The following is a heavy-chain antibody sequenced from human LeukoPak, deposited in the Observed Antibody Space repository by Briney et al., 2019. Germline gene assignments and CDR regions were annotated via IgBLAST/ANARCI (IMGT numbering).Heavy chain of an antibody. CDR1: GFTFSSYW. D-gene: IGHD2-15*01. CDR2: IKSDGSTT. CDR3: TRRVSTTRWFDP. J-gene: IGHJ5*02. V-gene: IGHV3-74*01. Sequence: GGSLRLSCAASGFTFSSYWMHWVRQAPGKGLVWVSRIKSDGSTTNYADSVKGRFTISRDNAENTLYLQMNSLRVEDTAVYYCTRRVSTTRWFDPWGQGTLVTVS.